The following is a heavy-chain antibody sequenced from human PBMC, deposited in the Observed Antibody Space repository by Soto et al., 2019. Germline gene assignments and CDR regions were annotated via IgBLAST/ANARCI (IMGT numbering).Heavy chain of an antibody. CDR1: GFTFSSYA. J-gene: IGHJ4*02. V-gene: IGHV3-23*01. D-gene: IGHD6-13*01. CDR2: ISQSGGRI. Sequence: VQLLESGGGLVQPGGSLRLSCAASGFTFSSYAMNWVRQVPGKGLEWVSTISQSGGRIYYADSLKGRFTISRDNSKNTLYLQMNSLRAEDTAVYYCAKQLPAAATAYWGQGTLVTVSS. CDR3: AKQLPAAATAY.